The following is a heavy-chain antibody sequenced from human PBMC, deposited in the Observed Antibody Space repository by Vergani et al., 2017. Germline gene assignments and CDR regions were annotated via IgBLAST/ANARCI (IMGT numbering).Heavy chain of an antibody. V-gene: IGHV3-23*01. J-gene: IGHJ6*03. D-gene: IGHD5-18*01. Sequence: EVQLLESGGGLVQPGGSLRLSCAASGFTSSSYAMSWVRQAPGKGLEWVSAISGSGGSTYYADSVKGRFTISRDNSKNTLYLQMNSLRAEDTAVYYCAKNVDTAMVEYYYYYYYMDVWGKGTTVTVSS. CDR1: GFTSSSYA. CDR2: ISGSGGST. CDR3: AKNVDTAMVEYYYYYYYMDV.